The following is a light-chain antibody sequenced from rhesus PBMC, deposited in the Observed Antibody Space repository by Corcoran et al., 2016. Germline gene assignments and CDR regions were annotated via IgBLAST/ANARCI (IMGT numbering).Light chain of an antibody. J-gene: IGKJ4*01. CDR1: QGISSY. CDR2: KAS. Sequence: DIQMTQSPSSLSASVGDRVTITCRASQGISSYLAWYQQKPGKAPKLLIYKASTLQSGVPSRFSGSGSGTDFTLTISRLQPEDCATYYCQQRNSYPLTVGGGTKVEIK. CDR3: QQRNSYPLT. V-gene: IGKV1-25*01.